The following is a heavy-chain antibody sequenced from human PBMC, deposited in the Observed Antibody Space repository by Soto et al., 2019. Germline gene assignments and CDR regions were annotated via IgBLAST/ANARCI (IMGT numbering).Heavy chain of an antibody. J-gene: IGHJ5*02. CDR3: ARDIVHTRDKNWFDP. Sequence: ASVKVSCKASGYTFNSYGITWVLQAPGQGLEWMGWISAYNGDTNYAQNFRGRVTMTTDTSTSTAYMELRSLRSDDTAMYYCARDIVHTRDKNWFDPWGQGTQVTVSS. D-gene: IGHD5-12*01. CDR1: GYTFNSYG. CDR2: ISAYNGDT. V-gene: IGHV1-18*01.